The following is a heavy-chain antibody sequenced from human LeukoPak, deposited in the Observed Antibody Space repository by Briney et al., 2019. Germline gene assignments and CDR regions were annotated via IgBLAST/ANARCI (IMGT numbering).Heavy chain of an antibody. V-gene: IGHV4-59*01. J-gene: IGHJ3*02. CDR1: GGSISSYY. Sequence: PSETLSLTCTVSGGSISSYYWSWIRQPPGKGLEWIGYIYYSGSTNYNPSLKSRVTISVDTSKNQFSLKLSSVTAADTAVYYCARDCYYDSSGYDAFDIWGQGTMVTVSS. CDR2: IYYSGST. CDR3: ARDCYYDSSGYDAFDI. D-gene: IGHD3-22*01.